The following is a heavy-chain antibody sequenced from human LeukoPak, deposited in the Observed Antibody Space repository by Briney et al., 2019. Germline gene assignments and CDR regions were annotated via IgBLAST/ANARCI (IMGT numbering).Heavy chain of an antibody. J-gene: IGHJ6*02. V-gene: IGHV3-30*04. Sequence: GGSLRLSCTASGFTFSSYAMHWVRQAPGKGLEWVAVISYDGSNKYYADSVKGRFTISRDNSKNTLYLQMNSLRAEDTAVYYCARDAVMDVWGQGTTVTVSS. CDR3: ARDAVMDV. CDR2: ISYDGSNK. CDR1: GFTFSSYA.